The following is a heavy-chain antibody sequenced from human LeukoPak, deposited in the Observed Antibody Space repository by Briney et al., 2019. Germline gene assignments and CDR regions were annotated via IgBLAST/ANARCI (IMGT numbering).Heavy chain of an antibody. CDR2: INPSGGST. CDR1: GYTFSSYT. CDR3: ANSVPRITMIVVADRGAFDI. Sequence: ASVKVSCKTSGYTFSSYTIIWVRQAPGQGLEWMGIINPSGGSTSYAQKFQGRVTMTRDMSTSTVYVELSSLRSEDTAVYYCANSVPRITMIVVADRGAFDIWGQGTMVTVSS. D-gene: IGHD3-22*01. J-gene: IGHJ3*02. V-gene: IGHV1-46*01.